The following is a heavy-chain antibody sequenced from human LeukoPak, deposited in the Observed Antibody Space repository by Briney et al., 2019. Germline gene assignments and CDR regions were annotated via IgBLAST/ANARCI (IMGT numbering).Heavy chain of an antibody. CDR1: GLTVSSNY. CDR2: IYTGGST. Sequence: PGGSLRLSCAASGLTVSSNYMSWVRQAPGKGLEWVSVIYTGGSTYYADSVKGRFTISRDNSKNTLYLQMNSVRAEDTAVYYGAKPGRGGMTGAFDIWGQGTMVTVSS. V-gene: IGHV3-53*01. J-gene: IGHJ3*02. D-gene: IGHD3-10*01. CDR3: AKPGRGGMTGAFDI.